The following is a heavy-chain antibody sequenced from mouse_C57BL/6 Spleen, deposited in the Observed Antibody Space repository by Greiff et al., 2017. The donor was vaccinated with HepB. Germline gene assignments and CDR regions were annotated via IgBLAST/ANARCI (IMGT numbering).Heavy chain of an antibody. V-gene: IGHV1-80*01. D-gene: IGHD2-4*01. J-gene: IGHJ4*01. CDR1: GYAFSSYW. CDR2: IYPGDGDT. Sequence: VQLQQSGAELVKPGASVKISCKASGYAFSSYWMNWVKQRPGKGLEGIGQIYPGDGDTNYNGKFKGKATLTADKSSSTAYMQLSSLTSEDSAVYFCARSFDYDDEPYAMDYWGQGTSVTVSS. CDR3: ARSFDYDDEPYAMDY.